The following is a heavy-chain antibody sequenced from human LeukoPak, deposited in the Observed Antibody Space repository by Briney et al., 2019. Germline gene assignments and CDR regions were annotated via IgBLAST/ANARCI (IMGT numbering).Heavy chain of an antibody. CDR1: GYSISSGYY. CDR2: IYHSGST. V-gene: IGHV4-38-2*02. D-gene: IGHD4-23*01. Sequence: SETLSLTCTVSGYSISSGYYWGWIRQPPGKGLEWIGSIYHSGSTYYNPSLKSRVTTSVDTSKNQFSLKLSSVTAADTAVYYCARGTRGVNSPYFDYWGQGTLVTVSS. CDR3: ARGTRGVNSPYFDY. J-gene: IGHJ4*02.